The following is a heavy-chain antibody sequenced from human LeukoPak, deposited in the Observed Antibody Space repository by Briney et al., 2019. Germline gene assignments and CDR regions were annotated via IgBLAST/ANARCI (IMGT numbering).Heavy chain of an antibody. D-gene: IGHD6-6*01. V-gene: IGHV3-11*04. CDR2: ISSSGSSV. J-gene: IGHJ4*02. CDR3: ASSRSSSPDRPFDY. Sequence: PGGSLRLSCAGSGFAFSDYYMSWIRQAPGKGLEWVLYISSSGSSVYYADSVKGRFTISRDNAKNSLFLHMSSLRAEDTALYYCASSRSSSPDRPFDYWGQGTLVTVSS. CDR1: GFAFSDYY.